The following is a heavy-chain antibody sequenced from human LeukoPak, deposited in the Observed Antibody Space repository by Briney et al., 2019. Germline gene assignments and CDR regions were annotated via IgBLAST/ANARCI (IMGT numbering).Heavy chain of an antibody. CDR3: ARPRGCGSSRCNNFDY. CDR1: GFTFSNYE. Sequence: GGSLRLSCAGSGFTFSNYEMNWVRQAPGKGLEWVAKMNEYGSEIFYVDSVKGRFTISRDNGKNSLYLQMNRLRAEDTAVYYCARPRGCGSSRCNNFDYWGQGTLVTVSS. CDR2: MNEYGSEI. J-gene: IGHJ4*02. D-gene: IGHD2-2*01. V-gene: IGHV3-7*01.